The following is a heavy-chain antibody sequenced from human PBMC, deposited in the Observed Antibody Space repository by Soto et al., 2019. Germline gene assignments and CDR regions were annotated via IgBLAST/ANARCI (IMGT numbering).Heavy chain of an antibody. J-gene: IGHJ5*02. V-gene: IGHV6-1*01. D-gene: IGHD3-9*01. CDR1: GDSVSSNSAA. CDR2: TYYRSKWYN. Sequence: QSQTLSLTCAISGDSVSSNSAAWNWIRQSPSRGLEWLGRTYYRSKWYNDYAVSVKSRITINPDTSKNQFSLQLNSVTPEDTAVYYCARDHGRYDILTGYYIEWFDPWGQGTLITVSS. CDR3: ARDHGRYDILTGYYIEWFDP.